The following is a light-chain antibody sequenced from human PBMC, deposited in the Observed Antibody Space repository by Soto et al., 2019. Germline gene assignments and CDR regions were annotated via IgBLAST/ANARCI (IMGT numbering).Light chain of an antibody. CDR1: QGIRND. CDR3: QQYNTYSA. J-gene: IGKJ1*01. Sequence: IQMTQSPSSLSASVGDRVTITCRASQGIRNDLGWYQQKRGKAPELLIYDASSLKSGVPSRFSGSGSGTEFTLTISSLQPDDFATYYCQQYNTYSAFGQGTKVDIK. V-gene: IGKV1-17*01. CDR2: DAS.